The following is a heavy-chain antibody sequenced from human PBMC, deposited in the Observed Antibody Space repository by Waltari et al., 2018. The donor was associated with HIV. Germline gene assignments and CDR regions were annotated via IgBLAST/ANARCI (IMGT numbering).Heavy chain of an antibody. V-gene: IGHV4-59*01. J-gene: IGHJ5*01. CDR1: ADTINNYN. Sequence: QVQLQESGPGLVKPSETLSLTCNVSADTINNYNLSWIRQSPAKGLEWIGYIYYTGTSNYNPSPSLKSRVTMSLDTSNTQFSLKLTSVSAADTAVYYCARTVGTSISGVITYNWFDSWGQGTLVTVSS. CDR2: IYYTGTS. CDR3: ARTVGTSISGVITYNWFDS. D-gene: IGHD3-3*01.